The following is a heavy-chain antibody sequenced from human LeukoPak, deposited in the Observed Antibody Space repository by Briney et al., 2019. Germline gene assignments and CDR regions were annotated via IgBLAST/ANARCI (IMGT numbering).Heavy chain of an antibody. V-gene: IGHV4-59*08. J-gene: IGHJ4*02. Sequence: SETLSLTCTVSGGSIISYYWSWIRQPPGKGLEWIGYISYSGTTNYNPSLKSRVTISVDTSRNQFSLKLSSVTAADTAVYYCARHGVYYASGSPSLDYWGQGTLVTVPS. CDR2: ISYSGTT. CDR3: ARHGVYYASGSPSLDY. CDR1: GGSIISYY. D-gene: IGHD3-10*01.